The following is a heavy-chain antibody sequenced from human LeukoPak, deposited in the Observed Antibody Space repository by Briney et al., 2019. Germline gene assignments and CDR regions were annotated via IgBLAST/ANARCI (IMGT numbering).Heavy chain of an antibody. V-gene: IGHV3-13*01. J-gene: IGHJ4*02. Sequence: GGSLRLSCVASGFTFSNYEMHWVRQVKGKGLEWVSAIGTAGDTYYGGSMKGRFTISRENAKNSLYLQMDSPRDGDTAVYYCVREISNYGTTGFDYWGQGTLVTVSS. CDR1: GFTFSNYE. D-gene: IGHD3-10*01. CDR3: VREISNYGTTGFDY. CDR2: IGTAGDT.